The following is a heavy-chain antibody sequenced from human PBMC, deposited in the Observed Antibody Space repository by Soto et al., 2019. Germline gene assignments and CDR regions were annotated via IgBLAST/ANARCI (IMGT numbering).Heavy chain of an antibody. CDR2: IYYSGST. J-gene: IGHJ4*02. V-gene: IGHV4-39*07. D-gene: IGHD3-22*01. CDR1: GGSISSSSYY. Sequence: PSETLSLTCTVSGGSISSSSYYWGWIRQPPGKGLEWIGNIYYSGSTYYNPSLKSRVTISVDTSKNQFSLELRSLRSDDTAVYYCARAGDYYDSSGRFYFDYWGQGTLVTVSS. CDR3: ARAGDYYDSSGRFYFDY.